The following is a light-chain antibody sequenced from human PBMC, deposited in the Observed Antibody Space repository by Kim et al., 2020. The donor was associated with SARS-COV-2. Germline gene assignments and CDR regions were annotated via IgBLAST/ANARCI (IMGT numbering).Light chain of an antibody. CDR1: QGISSY. J-gene: IGKJ1*01. Sequence: AYTGDRVTITCRASQGISSYLAWYQLKPGKAPKLLIYAASTLQSGVPSRFSGSGSGTDFTLTISRLQSEDLATYYCQQHYSFPRTFGQGTKVDIK. CDR3: QQHYSFPRT. V-gene: IGKV1-8*01. CDR2: AAS.